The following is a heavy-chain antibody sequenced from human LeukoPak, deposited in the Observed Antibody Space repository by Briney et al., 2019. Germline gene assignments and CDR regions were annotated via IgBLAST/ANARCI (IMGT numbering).Heavy chain of an antibody. J-gene: IGHJ6*03. V-gene: IGHV3-74*01. Sequence: PGGSLRLSCAASGFTFSSYWMHWVRQAPGKGLVWVSRINSDGSSTSYADSVKGRFTISRDNAKSTLYLQMNSLRAEDTAVYYCARAADDFWSGYYDYYYYYMDVWGKGTTVTVSS. D-gene: IGHD3-3*01. CDR1: GFTFSSYW. CDR2: INSDGSST. CDR3: ARAADDFWSGYYDYYYYYMDV.